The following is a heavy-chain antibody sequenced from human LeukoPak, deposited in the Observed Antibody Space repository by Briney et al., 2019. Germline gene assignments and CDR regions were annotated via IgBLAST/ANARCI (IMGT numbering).Heavy chain of an antibody. Sequence: PSETLSLTCTVSGGSISSSSYYWGWIRQPPGKGLEWIGSIYYSGSTYYNPSLKSRVTISVDTSKNQFSLKLSSVTAADTAVYYCAISSGYTEVAFDIWGQGTMVTVSS. CDR2: IYYSGST. CDR3: AISSGYTEVAFDI. D-gene: IGHD3-22*01. CDR1: GGSISSSSYY. J-gene: IGHJ3*02. V-gene: IGHV4-39*01.